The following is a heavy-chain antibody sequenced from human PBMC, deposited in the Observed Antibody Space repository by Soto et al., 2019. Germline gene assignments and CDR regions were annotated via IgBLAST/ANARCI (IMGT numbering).Heavy chain of an antibody. Sequence: QVQLVQSGAEVKKPGSSVKVSCKASGGTFSSYTISWVRQAPGQGLEWMGRIIPILGIANYAQKFQGRVTITADKSSGTAYRELSSLRSEDTAVYYCAREGTLGSAGDFDYWGQGTLVTVSS. J-gene: IGHJ4*02. CDR2: IIPILGIA. CDR3: AREGTLGSAGDFDY. CDR1: GGTFSSYT. V-gene: IGHV1-69*08. D-gene: IGHD3-10*01.